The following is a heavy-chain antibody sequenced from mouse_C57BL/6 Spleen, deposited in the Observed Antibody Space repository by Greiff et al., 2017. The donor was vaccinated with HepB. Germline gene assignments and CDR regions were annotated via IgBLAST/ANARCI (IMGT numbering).Heavy chain of an antibody. V-gene: IGHV1-42*01. CDR3: ATVRDGYFDY. CDR1: GYSFTGYY. CDR2: INPSTGGT. J-gene: IGHJ2*01. Sequence: EVQLQQSGPELVKPGASVKISCKASGYSFTGYYMNWVKQSPEKSLEWIGEINPSTGGTTYNQKFKAKATLTVDKSSSTAYMQLKSLTSEDSAVYYCATVRDGYFDYWGQGTTLTVSS. D-gene: IGHD2-14*01.